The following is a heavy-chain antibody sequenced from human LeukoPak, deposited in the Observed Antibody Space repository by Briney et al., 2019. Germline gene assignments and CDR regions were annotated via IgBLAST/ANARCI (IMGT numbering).Heavy chain of an antibody. CDR1: GGSISSYY. CDR2: IYYSGST. V-gene: IGHV4-59*08. J-gene: IGHJ4*02. CDR3: ARLGSGTYYNRPLDC. D-gene: IGHD3-10*01. Sequence: PSETLSLTCTVSGGSISSYYWSWIRQPPGKGLEWIGYIYYSGSTNYNPSLKSRVTMSVDTSKNQFSLKLSSVTAADTAVYYCARLGSGTYYNRPLDCWGQGTLVTVSS.